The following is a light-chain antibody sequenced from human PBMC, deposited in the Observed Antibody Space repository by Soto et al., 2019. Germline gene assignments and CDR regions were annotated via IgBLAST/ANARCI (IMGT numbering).Light chain of an antibody. Sequence: DIQMTQSPSSLSASVGDRVTITCRASQSISSYLNWYQQIPGKAPKLLIYGASGLQSGVPSRFSGSGSGTDFILTISSLQPEDFATYYCQESYSIPYTFGQGTKLEIK. V-gene: IGKV1-39*01. CDR2: GAS. CDR3: QESYSIPYT. CDR1: QSISSY. J-gene: IGKJ2*01.